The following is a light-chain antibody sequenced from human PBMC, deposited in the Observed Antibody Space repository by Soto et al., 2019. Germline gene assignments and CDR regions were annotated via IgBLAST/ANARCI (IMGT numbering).Light chain of an antibody. CDR3: QQYNSYPET. CDR1: QSISSW. CDR2: DAS. J-gene: IGKJ1*01. V-gene: IGKV1-5*01. Sequence: DIPMTQSPSPRSASVGARVTITCRASQSISSWLAWYQQKPGKAPKLLIYDASSLESGVPSRFSGSGSGTEFTLTISSLQHDDFATYYCQQYNSYPETFGRGTKVEIK.